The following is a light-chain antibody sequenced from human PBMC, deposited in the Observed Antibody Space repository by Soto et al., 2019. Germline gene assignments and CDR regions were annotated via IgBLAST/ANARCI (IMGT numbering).Light chain of an antibody. V-gene: IGKV3-15*01. J-gene: IGKJ3*01. CDR3: QHYNQWPLFT. CDR2: DTS. CDR1: QSVTST. Sequence: EIVMTQSPATLSVSPGERAILSCRASQSVTSTLAWYQRKPGQAPRLLIFDTSTRATGVPARFSGSGSGTEFPLTISSRQSEDFAIYYCQHYNQWPLFTFGPGTKVDVK.